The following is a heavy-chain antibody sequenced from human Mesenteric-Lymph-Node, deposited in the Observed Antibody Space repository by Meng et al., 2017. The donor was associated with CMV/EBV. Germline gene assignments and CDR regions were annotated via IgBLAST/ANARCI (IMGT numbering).Heavy chain of an antibody. Sequence: QKHQQQPRLRLRKSWPRPLLTRTPSGASISGNHAGWNWIRQSPSRGLEWLGSTYYRCESYNDYAVSVKSRISVNLDTSKTQLSLHLNFVTPEDTDVYYCAYFGDLPPLWWGQGTLVTVSS. CDR3: AYFGDLPPLW. CDR1: GASISGNHAG. CDR2: TYYRCESYN. D-gene: IGHD3-16*01. V-gene: IGHV6-1*01. J-gene: IGHJ4*02.